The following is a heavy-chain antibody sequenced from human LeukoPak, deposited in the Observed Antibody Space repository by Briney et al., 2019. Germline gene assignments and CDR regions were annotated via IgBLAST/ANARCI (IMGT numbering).Heavy chain of an antibody. J-gene: IGHJ4*02. Sequence: GGSLRLSCAASGFTFSSYWMSWVRQAPVKGLEWVANIKQDGSEKYYVDSVKGRFTISRDNAKNSLYLQMNSLRAEDTAVYYCARARGDYDFWSGPSKYYFDYWGQGTLVTVSS. CDR3: ARARGDYDFWSGPSKYYFDY. CDR2: IKQDGSEK. V-gene: IGHV3-7*01. D-gene: IGHD3-3*01. CDR1: GFTFSSYW.